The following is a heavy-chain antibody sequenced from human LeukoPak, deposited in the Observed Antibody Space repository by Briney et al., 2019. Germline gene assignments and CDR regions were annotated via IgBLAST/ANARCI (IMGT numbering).Heavy chain of an antibody. V-gene: IGHV4-39*07. Sequence: PSETLSLTCTVSGGSISSPIHYWGWIRQSPGKGPEWVASIYYSGTTYYNPSLKSRVTISVDTPKNQFSLNLSSVTAADTAMYYCARCGYSGSLFYMDVWGKGTTVTVSS. CDR2: IYYSGTT. J-gene: IGHJ6*03. CDR3: ARCGYSGSLFYMDV. CDR1: GGSISSPIHY. D-gene: IGHD1-26*01.